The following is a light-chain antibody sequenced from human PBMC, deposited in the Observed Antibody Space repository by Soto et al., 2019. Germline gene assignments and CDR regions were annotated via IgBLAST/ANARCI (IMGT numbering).Light chain of an antibody. CDR3: HQSYSTPWA. V-gene: IGKV1-39*01. CDR2: SAS. J-gene: IGKJ1*01. Sequence: DIQMTQSPSSLSASVGATVTITCRASESIDTYLSWYQHKPGKAPKLLIFSASRLERGVPSRFSGSGIGTDFTLTITSLQPEDFATYFCHQSYSTPWAFGQGTKVEI. CDR1: ESIDTY.